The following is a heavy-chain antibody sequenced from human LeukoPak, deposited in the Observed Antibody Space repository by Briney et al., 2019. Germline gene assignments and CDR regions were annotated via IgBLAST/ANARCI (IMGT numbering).Heavy chain of an antibody. CDR3: ARTTYNSGWYDY. CDR1: GDSVSNNY. V-gene: IGHV4-59*02. Sequence: SETLSLTCTVSGDSVSNNYRSWIRQPLGKGLEWIGYISYRGGTDYNPSLKSRVTISVDTSKNQLSLNLRSVTAADTAVYYCARTTYNSGWYDYWGQGTLVTVSS. CDR2: ISYRGGT. D-gene: IGHD6-19*01. J-gene: IGHJ4*02.